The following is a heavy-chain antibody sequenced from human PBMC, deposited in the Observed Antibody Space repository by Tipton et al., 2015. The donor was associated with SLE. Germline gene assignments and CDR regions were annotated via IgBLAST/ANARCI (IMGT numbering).Heavy chain of an antibody. V-gene: IGHV4-59*01. J-gene: IGHJ6*02. CDR2: IYDSGST. D-gene: IGHD2-2*01. CDR3: AGYCTSTSCYEARGGMDV. CDR1: GGSTNSYY. Sequence: TLSLTCTVSGGSTNSYYWTWIRQPPGKGLEWIGRIYDSGSTNYNPSLQSRVTISQDTSKNQFSLKLSSVTAADTAVYYWAGYCTSTSCYEARGGMDVWGQGTTVTVSS.